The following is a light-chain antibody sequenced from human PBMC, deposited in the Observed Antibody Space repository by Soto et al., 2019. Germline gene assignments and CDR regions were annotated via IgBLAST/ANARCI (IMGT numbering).Light chain of an antibody. J-gene: IGKJ1*01. V-gene: IGKV1-5*03. CDR1: QSISSW. CDR2: KAS. CDR3: HHYNSNPWT. Sequence: DIHMTQSPSILSASVGDRVTITCRASQSISSWLAWYQQKPGKAPNLLIYKASHLENGVPSRFSGSGSGTEFTLTISSLQPGDFAHSYCHHYNSNPWTLGQGTKVDTK.